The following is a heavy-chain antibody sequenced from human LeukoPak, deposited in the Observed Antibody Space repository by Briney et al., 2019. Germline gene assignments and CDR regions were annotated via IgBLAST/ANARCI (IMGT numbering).Heavy chain of an antibody. CDR3: ARHGVATLLNYYYYYMDV. Sequence: SETLSLTCTVSGGSISSSSYYWSWIRQPPGKGLEWIGEINHSGSTNYNPSLKSRVTISVDTSKNQFSLRLSSVTAADTAVYYCARHGVATLLNYYYYYMDVWGKGTTVTISS. V-gene: IGHV4-39*01. CDR1: GGSISSSSYY. CDR2: INHSGST. D-gene: IGHD5-12*01. J-gene: IGHJ6*03.